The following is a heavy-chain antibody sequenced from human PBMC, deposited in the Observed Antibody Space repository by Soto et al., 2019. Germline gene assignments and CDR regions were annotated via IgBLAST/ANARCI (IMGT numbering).Heavy chain of an antibody. CDR1: GYTLTELS. D-gene: IGHD6-19*01. CDR3: APDFRGSGWHELVVY. Sequence: ASVKVSCKGSGYTLTELSMHWVRQAPGKGLEWMGGFDPEDGETIYAQKFQGRVTMTEDTSTDTAYVELSSLRSEDTAVYYCAPDFRGSGWHELVVYWGQGNRGTVSS. J-gene: IGHJ4*02. V-gene: IGHV1-24*01. CDR2: FDPEDGET.